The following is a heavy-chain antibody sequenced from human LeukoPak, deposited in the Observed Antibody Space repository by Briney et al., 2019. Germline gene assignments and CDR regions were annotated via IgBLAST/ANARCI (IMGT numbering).Heavy chain of an antibody. V-gene: IGHV3-30*03. CDR2: MANDAKTT. D-gene: IGHD5-12*01. J-gene: IGHJ4*02. CDR1: GFTFSIYG. CDR3: ARGPSGYHNT. Sequence: GGSLRLSCAASGFTFSIYGMHWVRQAPGKGLKWVAVMANDAKTTYYADSVKGRFTISRDNSKNTLYLQMNSLRAEDTAVYYCARGPSGYHNTGGQGTLVTVSS.